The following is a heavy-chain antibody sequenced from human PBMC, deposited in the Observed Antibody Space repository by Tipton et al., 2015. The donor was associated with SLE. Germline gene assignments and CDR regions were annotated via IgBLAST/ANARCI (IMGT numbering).Heavy chain of an antibody. J-gene: IGHJ4*02. CDR3: ARGPPSRPNYFDL. V-gene: IGHV4-61*02. D-gene: IGHD6-6*01. CDR1: GGSISSGSYY. Sequence: LRLSCTVSGGSISSGSYYWSWIRQPAGKGLEWIGRIYSTGGTNYNPSLKSRVTISVDMSKNHFSPQLDSVTAADTAVYYCARGPPSRPNYFDLWGLGTPVTVSS. CDR2: IYSTGGT.